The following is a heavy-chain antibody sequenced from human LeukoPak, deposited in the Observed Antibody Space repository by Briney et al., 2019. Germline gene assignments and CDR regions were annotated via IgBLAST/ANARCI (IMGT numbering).Heavy chain of an antibody. D-gene: IGHD3-3*01. J-gene: IGHJ6*03. CDR1: GFTFSSYW. V-gene: IGHV3-7*01. CDR2: IKQDGSEK. CDR3: ARALTTGFTIFGVVRGYYYMDV. Sequence: GGSLRLSCAASGFTFSSYWMSWVRQAPGKGLEWVANIKQDGSEKYYVDSVKGRFTISRDNAKNSLYLQMNSLRAEDTAVYYCARALTTGFTIFGVVRGYYYMDVWGKGTTVTVSS.